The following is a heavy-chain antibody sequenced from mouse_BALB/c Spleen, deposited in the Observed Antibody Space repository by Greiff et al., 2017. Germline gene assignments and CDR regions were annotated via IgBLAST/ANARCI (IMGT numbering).Heavy chain of an antibody. V-gene: IGHV5-6-3*01. D-gene: IGHD1-1*01. J-gene: IGHJ1*01. CDR3: ARGDYGSRGYFDV. CDR1: GFTFSSYG. CDR2: INSNGGST. Sequence: EVMLVESGGGLVQPGGSLKLSCAASGFTFSSYGMSWVRQTPDKRLELVATINSNGGSTYYPDSVKGRFTISRDNAKNTLYLQMSSLKSEDTAMYYCARGDYGSRGYFDVWGAGTTVTVSS.